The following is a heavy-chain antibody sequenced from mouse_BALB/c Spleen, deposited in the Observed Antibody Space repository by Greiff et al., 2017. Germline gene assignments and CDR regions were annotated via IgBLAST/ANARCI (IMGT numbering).Heavy chain of an antibody. CDR1: GFTFSSFG. CDR3: AREAVVARYYFDY. CDR2: ISSGSSTI. Sequence: DVQLVESGGGLVQPGGSRKLSCAASGFTFSSFGMHWVRQAPEKGLEWVAYISSGSSTIYYADTVKGRFTISRDNPKNTLFLQMTSLRAEDTAMYYCAREAVVARYYFDYWGQGTTLTVSS. D-gene: IGHD1-1*01. V-gene: IGHV5-17*02. J-gene: IGHJ2*01.